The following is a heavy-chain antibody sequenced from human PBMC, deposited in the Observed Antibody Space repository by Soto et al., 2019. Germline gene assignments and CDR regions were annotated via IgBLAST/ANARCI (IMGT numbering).Heavy chain of an antibody. Sequence: GGSLRLSCAASGFTFSSYSMNWVRQAPGKGLEWVSYISSSSSTIYYADSVKGRFTISRDNAKNSLYLQMNSLRDEDTAVYYCARRSGEIKRNGYCSSTSCYHLPGYYYYYGMDVWGQGTTVTVSS. CDR1: GFTFSSYS. CDR3: ARRSGEIKRNGYCSSTSCYHLPGYYYYYGMDV. D-gene: IGHD2-2*01. V-gene: IGHV3-48*02. CDR2: ISSSSSTI. J-gene: IGHJ6*02.